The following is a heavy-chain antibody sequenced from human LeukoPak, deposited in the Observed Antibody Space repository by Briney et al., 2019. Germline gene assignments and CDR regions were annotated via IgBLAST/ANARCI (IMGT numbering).Heavy chain of an antibody. V-gene: IGHV3-30*02. CDR2: IRYDGSNK. J-gene: IGHJ6*03. CDR3: AKAFGDGPGYYYMDV. CDR1: GFTFSSYG. Sequence: GGSLRLSCAASGFTFSSYGMHWVRQAPGKGLEWVAFIRYDGSNKHYADSVKGRFTISRDNSKNTLYLQMNSLRAEDTAVYYCAKAFGDGPGYYYMDVWGKGTTVTVSS. D-gene: IGHD2-21*01.